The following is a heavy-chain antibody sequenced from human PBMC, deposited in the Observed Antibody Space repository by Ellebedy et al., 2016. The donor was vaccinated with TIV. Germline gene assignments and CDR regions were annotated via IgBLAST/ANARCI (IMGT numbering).Heavy chain of an antibody. Sequence: GESLKISCVASGFNFKIYSFNWVRQAPGKGLEWVSSIKNAAPNMNYVDSVLGRFTISRDNAKNSLFLQMSSLRVEDTAVYYCARASPSVVAFDIWGQGTTVTVSS. CDR2: IKNAAPNM. CDR1: GFNFKIYS. V-gene: IGHV3-21*01. J-gene: IGHJ3*02. CDR3: ARASPSVVAFDI.